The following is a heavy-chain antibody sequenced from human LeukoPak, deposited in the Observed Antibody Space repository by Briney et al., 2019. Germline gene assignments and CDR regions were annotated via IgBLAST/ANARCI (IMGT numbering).Heavy chain of an antibody. V-gene: IGHV3-11*01. CDR2: ISSSGSDI. J-gene: IGHJ4*02. Sequence: GGSLRLSCAASGFTFIDYYMNWMRQAPGKGLEWVSYISSSGSDIKYADSVKGRFTISRDNAKNSLYLQMNSLRAEDTAVYYCAVSARTPYSWGQGTLVTVSS. D-gene: IGHD6-6*01. CDR1: GFTFIDYY. CDR3: AVSARTPYS.